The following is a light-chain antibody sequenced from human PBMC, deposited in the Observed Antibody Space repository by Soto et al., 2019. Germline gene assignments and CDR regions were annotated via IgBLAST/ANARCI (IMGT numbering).Light chain of an antibody. CDR1: QSLLHSDGYNY. CDR2: LGS. CDR3: MQALQTPLT. V-gene: IGKV2-28*01. Sequence: DVVMTQTPLSLPVTPGEPASISCRSSQSLLHSDGYNYLDWFLQRPGQSPQLLIYLGSNRASGVPDRFSGSGSGTDFTLRISRVEAEDVGVYYCMQALQTPLTLGGGTTVEIK. J-gene: IGKJ4*01.